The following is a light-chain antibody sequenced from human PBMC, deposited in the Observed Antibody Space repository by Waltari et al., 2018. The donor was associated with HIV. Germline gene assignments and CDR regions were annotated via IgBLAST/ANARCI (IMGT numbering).Light chain of an antibody. CDR1: SFSGQY. Sequence: SYELTQPPSVSVSPGQTATITCSGDSFSGQYAYWYQQKTGQAPVAIIFKDTDMPSGIPERFSGFSSGTTVTLIISEAQTEDEADYYCQSADTSGGFRVFGGGTRLSVL. CDR3: QSADTSGGFRV. CDR2: KDT. V-gene: IGLV3-25*03. J-gene: IGLJ3*02.